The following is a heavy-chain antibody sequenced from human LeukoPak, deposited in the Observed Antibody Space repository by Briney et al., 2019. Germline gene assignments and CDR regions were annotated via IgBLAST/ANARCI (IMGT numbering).Heavy chain of an antibody. CDR3: ARDPYSGAYFEGYYHYYMDV. D-gene: IGHD3-9*01. CDR1: GFTFSSYG. CDR2: ISYDGSNK. J-gene: IGHJ6*03. Sequence: GGSLKLSCAASGFTFSSYGMHWVRQAPGKGLEWVAVISYDGSNKYYADSVKGRFTISRDNSKNTLYLQMNSLRAEDTAVYYCARDPYSGAYFEGYYHYYMDVWGKGTTVTVSS. V-gene: IGHV3-30*03.